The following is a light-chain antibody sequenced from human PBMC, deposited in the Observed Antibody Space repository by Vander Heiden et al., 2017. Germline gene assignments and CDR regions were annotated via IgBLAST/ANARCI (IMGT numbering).Light chain of an antibody. CDR3: LQHDSYPRT. CDR1: QGISNY. CDR2: AAS. V-gene: IGKV1-17*03. J-gene: IGKJ4*01. Sequence: DTPMTQSPPAPSVSVGDRVTMSGRESQGISNYLVWFQQKPGKVPKRLIYAASSWQSGVPDRFSGSGSGTEFTLTISSLQAEDSATYFCLQHDSYPRTFGEGTKVEIK.